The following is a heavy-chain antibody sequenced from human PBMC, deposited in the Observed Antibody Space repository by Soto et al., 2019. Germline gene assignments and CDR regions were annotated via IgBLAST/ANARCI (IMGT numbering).Heavy chain of an antibody. CDR1: GGSISSSSYY. D-gene: IGHD2-15*01. CDR2: IYYSGST. J-gene: IGHJ6*02. V-gene: IGHV4-39*01. CDR3: ATCSGGSCYSGYYYYYYGMDV. Sequence: SETLSLTCTVSGGSISSSSYYWGWIRQPPGKGLEWIGSIYYSGSTYYNPSLKSRVTISVDTSKNQFSLKLSSVTAADTAVYYCATCSGGSCYSGYYYYYYGMDVWGQGTTVTVSS.